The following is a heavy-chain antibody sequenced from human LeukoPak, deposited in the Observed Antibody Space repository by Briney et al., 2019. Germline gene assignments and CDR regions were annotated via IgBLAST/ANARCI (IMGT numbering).Heavy chain of an antibody. CDR1: GFTFSDRY. J-gene: IGHJ4*02. CDR2: ISDDSTYT. V-gene: IGHV3-11*06. D-gene: IGHD2-21*02. CDR3: AKDMTALDY. Sequence: GGSLRLSCVASGFTFSDRYMTWIRQAPGKGLEWVARISDDSTYTNYADSVKGRFSISRDNAKKSLYLQMDSLRAEDTAVYYCAKDMTALDYWGPGTLVTVSS.